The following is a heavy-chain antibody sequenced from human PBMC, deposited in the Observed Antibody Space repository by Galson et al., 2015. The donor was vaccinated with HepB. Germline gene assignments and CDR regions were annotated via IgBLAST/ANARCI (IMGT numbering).Heavy chain of an antibody. CDR1: GGTFSSFV. J-gene: IGHJ6*02. D-gene: IGHD6-19*01. V-gene: IGHV1-69*13. CDR3: ARAYSSGWWVAMDV. Sequence: SVKVSCKASGGTFSSFVISWVRQAPGQGLEWLGGIVPIFDTTNYAQKFQGRVTITADESTSTAYMELGRLRSEDTAVYYCARAYSSGWWVAMDVWGQGTTVTVSS. CDR2: IVPIFDTT.